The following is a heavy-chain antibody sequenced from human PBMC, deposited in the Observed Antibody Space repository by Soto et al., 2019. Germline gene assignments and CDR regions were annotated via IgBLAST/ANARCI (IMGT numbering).Heavy chain of an antibody. J-gene: IGHJ4*02. Sequence: QITLKESGPTLLKPTQTLTLTCSFSGFSLTTSEVGVGWIRQPPGKALEWLALVYWNEDKHYRPSLKSRLTITKDTTKNQVVVIMTNMDPLETGTYYCAHQGDYSPFITLDFDYWGQGTLVTVSS. V-gene: IGHV2-5*01. CDR1: GFSLTTSEVG. CDR3: AHQGDYSPFITLDFDY. CDR2: VYWNEDK. D-gene: IGHD1-20*01.